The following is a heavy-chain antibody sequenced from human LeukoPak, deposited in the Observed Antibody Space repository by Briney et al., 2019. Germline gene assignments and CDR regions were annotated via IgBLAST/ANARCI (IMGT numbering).Heavy chain of an antibody. D-gene: IGHD5-12*01. CDR1: GGSISSDGYY. V-gene: IGHV4-31*03. J-gene: IGHJ4*02. CDR2: IYYSGNT. Sequence: SETLSLTCTVSGGSISSDGYYWSWIRQHPGKGLEWIGYIYYSGNTYFNPSLKSRVTISVDTSKNQFSLKLSSVTAADTAVFYCAGANSGYYREDSYFDSWGQGTLVTVSS. CDR3: AGANSGYYREDSYFDS.